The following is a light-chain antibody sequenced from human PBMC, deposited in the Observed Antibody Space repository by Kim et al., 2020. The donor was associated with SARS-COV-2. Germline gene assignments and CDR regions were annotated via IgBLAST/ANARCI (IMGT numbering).Light chain of an antibody. Sequence: KPVTTSCTRSSGSIASNYVQWYQQRPGSAPTTVIYEDNQRPSGVPDRFSGSIDSSSNSASLTISGLKTEDEADYYCQSYDSSNPCVFGGGTQLTVL. CDR2: EDN. CDR1: SGSIASNY. V-gene: IGLV6-57*03. J-gene: IGLJ3*02. CDR3: QSYDSSNPCV.